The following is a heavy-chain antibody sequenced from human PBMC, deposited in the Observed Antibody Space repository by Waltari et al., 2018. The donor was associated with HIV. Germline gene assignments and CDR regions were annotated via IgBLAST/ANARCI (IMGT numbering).Heavy chain of an antibody. V-gene: IGHV4-39*01. CDR1: GDSISDTPFY. J-gene: IGHJ4*02. CDR3: VRHWVYGSVPSAIRTFDN. CDR2: ISYSGTT. Sequence: QLQMQESGPGLVKPSETLSPTRSVSGDSISDTPFYWGWIRQPPGKGLEWIGSISYSGTTYSKASLSSRVIVSVDTPKNQFSLHLRSVTAADTAVYYCVRHWVYGSVPSAIRTFDNWGQGTLVTVSS. D-gene: IGHD3-10*01.